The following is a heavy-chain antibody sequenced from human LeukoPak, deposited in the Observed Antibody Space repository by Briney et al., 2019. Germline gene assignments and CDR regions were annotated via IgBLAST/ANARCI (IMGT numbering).Heavy chain of an antibody. CDR2: ISGSASSI. Sequence: GGSLRLSCAASGFTFSSYEMNWVRQAPGKGLELVSYISGSASSIYYADSVKGRFTISRDNAKNSLYLQMNSLRAEDMALYYCAIIGGGGNYNYAFDIWGQGTMVTVSS. CDR1: GFTFSSYE. J-gene: IGHJ3*02. V-gene: IGHV3-48*03. D-gene: IGHD1-7*01. CDR3: AIIGGGGNYNYAFDI.